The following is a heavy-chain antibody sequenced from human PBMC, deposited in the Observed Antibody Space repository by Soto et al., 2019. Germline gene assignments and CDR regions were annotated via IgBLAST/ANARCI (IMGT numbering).Heavy chain of an antibody. J-gene: IGHJ4*02. Sequence: ASVKVSCKASGGTFSSYAISWVRQAPGQGLEWMGGIIPIFGTANYAQKFQGRVTITADESTSTAYMELSSLRSEDTAVYYCARDPLRSHKMSYYFDYWGQGTLVTVSS. V-gene: IGHV1-69*13. CDR1: GGTFSSYA. CDR3: ARDPLRSHKMSYYFDY. CDR2: IIPIFGTA.